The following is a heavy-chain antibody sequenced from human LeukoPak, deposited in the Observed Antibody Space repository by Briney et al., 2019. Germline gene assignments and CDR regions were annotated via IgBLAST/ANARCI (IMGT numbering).Heavy chain of an antibody. D-gene: IGHD1-1*01. CDR3: AKVQLAIGVDY. V-gene: IGHV3-23*01. J-gene: IGHJ4*02. CDR1: GFSFSSYA. Sequence: AGSLRLSCAASGFSFSSYAVSWVRQAPGRGQEWVSGISDGGGRTYYADSVKGRFTISRDDSKNTLYLQMNSLRAEDTAVYYCAKVQLAIGVDYWGQGTLVTVSS. CDR2: ISDGGGRT.